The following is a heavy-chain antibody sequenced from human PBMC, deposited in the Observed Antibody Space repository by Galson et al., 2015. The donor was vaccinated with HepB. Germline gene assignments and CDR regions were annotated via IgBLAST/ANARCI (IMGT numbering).Heavy chain of an antibody. D-gene: IGHD2-15*01. Sequence: TLSLTCAVSGDSVRSRNWWSWIRQPPGKGLEWIGEIYNTGTTNYNPSLKSRVTISIDKSTNNFSLKLNSVTAADTAVYYCAREGSAHADAFDIWGRGTMVIISS. CDR1: GDSVRSRNW. CDR3: AREGSAHADAFDI. V-gene: IGHV4-4*02. J-gene: IGHJ3*02. CDR2: IYNTGTT.